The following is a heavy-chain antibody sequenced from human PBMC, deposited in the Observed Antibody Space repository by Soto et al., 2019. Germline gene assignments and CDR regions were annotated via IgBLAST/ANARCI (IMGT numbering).Heavy chain of an antibody. D-gene: IGHD2-2*01. CDR2: INAGNGNT. CDR3: ARDHLAVVPVASWYFYMDV. J-gene: IGHJ6*03. CDR1: GYTFTNYA. Sequence: QVQLVQSGAEVEKPGASVKVSCKASGYTFTNYAVHWVRQAPVQRLEWMGWINAGNGNTRYSQKFQGRVTITRDTSARTAYMELSSLRSEDTAVYYCARDHLAVVPVASWYFYMDVWGKGTTVTVSS. V-gene: IGHV1-3*01.